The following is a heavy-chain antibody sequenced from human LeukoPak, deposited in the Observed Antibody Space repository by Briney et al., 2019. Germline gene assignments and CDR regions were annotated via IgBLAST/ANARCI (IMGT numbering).Heavy chain of an antibody. D-gene: IGHD6-19*01. CDR2: INHSGST. CDR3: AKRGPGTGWSFDY. J-gene: IGHJ4*02. CDR1: GGSFSGYY. V-gene: IGHV4-34*01. Sequence: PSETLSLTCAVYGGSFSGYYWSWIRQPPGKGLEWIGEINHSGSTNYNPSLKSRVTISVDTSKNQFSLVLRSVTAADTAVYYCAKRGPGTGWSFDYWGQGTLITVST.